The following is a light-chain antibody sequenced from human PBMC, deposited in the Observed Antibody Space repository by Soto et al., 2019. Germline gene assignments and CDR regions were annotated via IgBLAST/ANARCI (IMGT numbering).Light chain of an antibody. CDR2: GAS. V-gene: IGKV3-20*01. Sequence: EIVLPQSPGTLSLSPGERATLSCRASQSVSSSYLAWYQQKPGQAPRLLIYGASSRATGIPDRFSGSGSATEFTLTISSLQPDDFATYYCQQYTTYPWTFGQGTKV. CDR1: QSVSSSY. J-gene: IGKJ1*01. CDR3: QQYTTYPWT.